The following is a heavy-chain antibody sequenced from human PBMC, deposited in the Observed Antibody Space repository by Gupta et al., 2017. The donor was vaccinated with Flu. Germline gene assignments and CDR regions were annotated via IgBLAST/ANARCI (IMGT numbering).Heavy chain of an antibody. CDR1: GGSMSSSHYY. CDR3: ASLSVAGDIPGPEY. Sequence: QLQLRESGPGLVKPSETLSLTCSISGGSMSSSHYYWSWIRQPPGKGLEWIGTFYYGGRTSYNPSLKSRVSISVDTSKNQLSLNLPSASVADTSVYYCASLSVAGDIPGPEYWGRGTLVTVSS. D-gene: IGHD6-19*01. V-gene: IGHV4-39*01. J-gene: IGHJ4*02. CDR2: FYYGGRT.